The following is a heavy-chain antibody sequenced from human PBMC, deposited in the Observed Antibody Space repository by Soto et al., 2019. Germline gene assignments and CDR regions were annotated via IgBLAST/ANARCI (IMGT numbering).Heavy chain of an antibody. CDR3: ARAHCGGDCYSGVDY. D-gene: IGHD2-21*02. CDR2: INPNSGGT. CDR1: GYTFTGYY. J-gene: IGHJ4*02. Sequence: QVQLVQSGAEVKKPGASVKVSSKASGYTFTGYYMHWVRQAPGQGLEWMGWINPNSGGTNYAQKFQGWVTMTRDPSISTAYMELSRLRSDDTAVYYCARAHCGGDCYSGVDYWGQGTLVTVSS. V-gene: IGHV1-2*04.